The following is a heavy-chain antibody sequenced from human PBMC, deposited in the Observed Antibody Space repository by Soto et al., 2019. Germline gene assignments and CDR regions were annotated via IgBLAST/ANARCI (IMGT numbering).Heavy chain of an antibody. V-gene: IGHV3-7*02. Sequence: GGSLRLSCAASGFTFSSYWMSLVRQAPGKGLEWVANIKQDGSEKYYVDSVKGRFTISRDNAKNSLYLQMNSLRAEDTAVYYCARIRSSSWADAFDIWGQGTMVTLSS. CDR2: IKQDGSEK. CDR1: GFTFSSYW. D-gene: IGHD6-13*01. J-gene: IGHJ3*02. CDR3: ARIRSSSWADAFDI.